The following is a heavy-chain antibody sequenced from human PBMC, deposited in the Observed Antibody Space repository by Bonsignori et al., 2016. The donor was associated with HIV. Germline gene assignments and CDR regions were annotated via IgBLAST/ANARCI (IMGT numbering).Heavy chain of an antibody. CDR3: ARDSPRSFVFGNYMDV. D-gene: IGHD3-9*01. J-gene: IGHJ6*03. CDR2: IYYSGST. V-gene: IGHV4-30-4*01. Sequence: WIRQPPGKGLEWIGYIYYSGSTYYNPSLKSRVTISVDTSKNQFSLKLTSVTAADTAVYYCARDSPRSFVFGNYMDVWGKGTTVTVSS.